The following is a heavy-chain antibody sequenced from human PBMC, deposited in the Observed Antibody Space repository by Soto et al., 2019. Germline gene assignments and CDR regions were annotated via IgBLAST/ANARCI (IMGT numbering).Heavy chain of an antibody. J-gene: IGHJ4*02. CDR1: GFTFSSYG. Sequence: GGSLRLSCAASGFTFSSYGMHWVRQAPGKGLEWVAVISYDGSNKYYADSVKGRFTISRDNSKNTLYLQMNSLRAEDTAVYYCAKDHRDSSGYGHFDYWGQGTLVTVSS. D-gene: IGHD3-22*01. CDR3: AKDHRDSSGYGHFDY. V-gene: IGHV3-30*18. CDR2: ISYDGSNK.